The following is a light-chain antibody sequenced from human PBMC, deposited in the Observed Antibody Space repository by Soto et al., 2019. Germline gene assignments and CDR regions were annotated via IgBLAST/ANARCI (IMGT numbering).Light chain of an antibody. CDR1: ESVSSK. J-gene: IGKJ5*01. CDR2: DAS. Sequence: IGITQSPATLSVSPVERSTLSCRASESVSSKLVWYQKKPGQAPRLLIHDASTRATGIPARFSGSGSETDFTLTVSSLRSEDSAVYYCQQYNYWPITFGQGTRLEIK. CDR3: QQYNYWPIT. V-gene: IGKV3-15*01.